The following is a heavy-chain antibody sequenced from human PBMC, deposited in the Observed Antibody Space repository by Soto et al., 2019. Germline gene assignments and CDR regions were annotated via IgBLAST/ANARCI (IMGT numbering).Heavy chain of an antibody. D-gene: IGHD2-2*01. J-gene: IGHJ3*02. CDR3: ARYGSSTSCLDI. Sequence: ASVKVSCKASGYTFTSYDINWVRQATGQGLEWMGWMNPNSGNTGCAQKFQGRVTMTRNTSISTAYMELSSLRSEDTAVYYCARYGSSTSCLDIWGQGTMVTVSS. CDR2: MNPNSGNT. CDR1: GYTFTSYD. V-gene: IGHV1-8*01.